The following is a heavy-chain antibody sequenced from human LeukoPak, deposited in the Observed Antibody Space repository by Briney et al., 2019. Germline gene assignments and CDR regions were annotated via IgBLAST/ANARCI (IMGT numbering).Heavy chain of an antibody. Sequence: PGGSLRLSCAASGFTFSNAWMSWVRQAPGKGLEWVSAISGSAYSTYYADSVKGRFTISRDNSKNTLYLQMNSLRAEDTAVYYCAKETVAAPPIDYWGQGTLVTVSS. D-gene: IGHD6-19*01. CDR3: AKETVAAPPIDY. J-gene: IGHJ4*02. V-gene: IGHV3-23*01. CDR2: ISGSAYST. CDR1: GFTFSNAW.